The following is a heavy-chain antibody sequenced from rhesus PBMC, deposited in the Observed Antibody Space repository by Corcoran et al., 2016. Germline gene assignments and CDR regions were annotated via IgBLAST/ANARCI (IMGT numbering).Heavy chain of an antibody. Sequence: QLQLQESGPGLVKPSETLSLTCAVSGGSISISYWSWIRQAPGKGLEWIGYIYGRDSSTNSNPSLKRRVTLSVDTSKNQLSLKRSAVTAADTAVYYCARGGAGTTLFDYWGQGVLVTVSS. D-gene: IGHD1-20*01. V-gene: IGHV4-169*01. CDR1: GGSISISY. CDR2: IYGRDSST. CDR3: ARGGAGTTLFDY. J-gene: IGHJ4*01.